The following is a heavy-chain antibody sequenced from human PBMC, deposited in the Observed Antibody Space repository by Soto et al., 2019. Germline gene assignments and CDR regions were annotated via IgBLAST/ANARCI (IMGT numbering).Heavy chain of an antibody. Sequence: SETLSLTCTVSGGSISSYYWSWIRQPPGKGLEWIGYIYYTGSTNYNPSLKSRVTISVDTSKNQFSLKLSSVTAADTAVYYCARLNNWSYYYMDVWGKGTTVTVSS. CDR2: IYYTGST. CDR3: ARLNNWSYYYMDV. D-gene: IGHD1-20*01. J-gene: IGHJ6*03. V-gene: IGHV4-59*08. CDR1: GGSISSYY.